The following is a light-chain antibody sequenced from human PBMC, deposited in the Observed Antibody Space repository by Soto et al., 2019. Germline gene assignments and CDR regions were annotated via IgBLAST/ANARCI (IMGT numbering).Light chain of an antibody. V-gene: IGLV1-40*01. Sequence: QSVLTQPPSVSGAPGQRITISCTGSSSNIGAGYDVHWYQQLPGTAPKLLIHRDNIRPSGVPDRFSASKSGTSTSLVITGLQADDEADYYCQSYDRSLSGSYVFGTGTKLTVL. CDR2: RDN. J-gene: IGLJ1*01. CDR1: SSNIGAGYD. CDR3: QSYDRSLSGSYV.